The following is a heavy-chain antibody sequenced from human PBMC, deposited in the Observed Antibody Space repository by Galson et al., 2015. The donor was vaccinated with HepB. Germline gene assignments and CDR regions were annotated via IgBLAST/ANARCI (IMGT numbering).Heavy chain of an antibody. CDR2: INAGNGNT. Sequence: SVKVSCKASGYTFTSYAMHWVRQAPGQRLEWMGWINAGNGNTKYSQKFQGRVTITRDASASTAYMELSSLRSEDTAVYYCARAILGSGSYYYCWGQGTLVTVSS. D-gene: IGHD3-10*01. J-gene: IGHJ4*02. CDR3: ARAILGSGSYYYC. CDR1: GYTFTSYA. V-gene: IGHV1-3*01.